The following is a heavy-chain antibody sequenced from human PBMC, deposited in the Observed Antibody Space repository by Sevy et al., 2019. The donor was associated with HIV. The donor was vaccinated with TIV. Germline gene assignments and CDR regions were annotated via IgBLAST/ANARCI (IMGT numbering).Heavy chain of an antibody. CDR3: ARDQDAPIFGVPMPPYYYYGMDV. CDR2: IIPIFGTA. D-gene: IGHD3-3*01. V-gene: IGHV1-69*05. CDR1: GGTFSSYA. J-gene: IGHJ6*02. Sequence: ASVKVSCKASGGTFSSYAISWVRQAPGQGLEWMGGIIPIFGTANSAQKFQGRVTITTDESTSTAYMELSSLRSEDTAVYYCARDQDAPIFGVPMPPYYYYGMDVWGQGTTVTVSS.